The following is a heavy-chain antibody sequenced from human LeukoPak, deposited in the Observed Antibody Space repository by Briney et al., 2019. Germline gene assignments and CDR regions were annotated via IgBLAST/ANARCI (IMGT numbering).Heavy chain of an antibody. CDR3: ARGTLAAAGTWYYYYYMDV. CDR1: GYTFTGYY. V-gene: IGHV1-2*02. J-gene: IGHJ6*03. Sequence: ASVKVSCKASGYTFTGYYMHWVRQATGQGLEWMGWIKPNSGGTNYAQKFQGRVTMTRDTSISTAYMELSRLRSDDTAVYYCARGTLAAAGTWYYYYYMDVWGKGTTVTVSS. D-gene: IGHD6-13*01. CDR2: IKPNSGGT.